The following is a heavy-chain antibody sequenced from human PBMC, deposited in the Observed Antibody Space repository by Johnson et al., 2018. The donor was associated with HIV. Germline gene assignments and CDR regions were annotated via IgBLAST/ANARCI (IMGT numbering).Heavy chain of an antibody. CDR2: IWSDGSNK. V-gene: IGHV3-33*01. J-gene: IGHJ3*02. D-gene: IGHD1-1*01. CDR1: GFIFSSHG. CDR3: ARDRTGFDAFDI. Sequence: QVQLVESGGGVVQPGRSVRLSCAASGFIFSSHGMHWVRQAPGKGLEWVAVIWSDGSNKYYADSVKGRFTISRDNSKNTLFLQMNSLRAEDTAVYYCARDRTGFDAFDIWGQGTMVTVSS.